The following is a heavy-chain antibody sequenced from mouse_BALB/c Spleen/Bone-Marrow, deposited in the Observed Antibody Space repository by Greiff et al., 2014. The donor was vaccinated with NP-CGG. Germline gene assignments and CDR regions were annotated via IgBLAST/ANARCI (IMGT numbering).Heavy chain of an antibody. J-gene: IGHJ2*01. CDR1: GYTFTDYT. V-gene: IGHV1-18*01. CDR3: ARARHYDF. Sequence: DVQLVESGPELVKPGASVKISCKTSGYTFTDYTLHWVKQSHGKSLEWIGGVNPNSGGTSYNQKFKGKATLNLDKSSTTAYMELRSLTSDDSAVYYCARARHYDFWDQGTTLTVSS. CDR2: VNPNSGGT.